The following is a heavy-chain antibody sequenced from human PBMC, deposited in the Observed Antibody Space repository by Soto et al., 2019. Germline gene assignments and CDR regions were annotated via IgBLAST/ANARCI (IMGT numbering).Heavy chain of an antibody. V-gene: IGHV3-11*01. Sequence: GGSLRLSCAASGFTFSDYYMSWIRQAPGKGLEWVSYISSSGSMIYYADSVKGRFTISRDNAKNTLYLQMNSLRAEDTAVYYCAKDRSYYDSSGYYYRNKDYWGQGTLVTVSS. CDR1: GFTFSDYY. CDR3: AKDRSYYDSSGYYYRNKDY. D-gene: IGHD3-22*01. CDR2: ISSSGSMI. J-gene: IGHJ4*02.